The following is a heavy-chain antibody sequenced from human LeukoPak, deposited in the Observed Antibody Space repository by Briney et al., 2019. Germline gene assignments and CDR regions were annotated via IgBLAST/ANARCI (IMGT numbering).Heavy chain of an antibody. D-gene: IGHD2-15*01. Sequence: SETLSLTCTVSGGFISSYYWSWIRQPAGKGLEWIWRIYTSGSTNYNPPLKSRVTMSVDTSKNQFSLKLISVTAADTAVYYCARHLLSAFDIWGQGTMVTVSS. CDR1: GGFISSYY. CDR2: IYTSGST. V-gene: IGHV4-4*07. J-gene: IGHJ3*02. CDR3: ARHLLSAFDI.